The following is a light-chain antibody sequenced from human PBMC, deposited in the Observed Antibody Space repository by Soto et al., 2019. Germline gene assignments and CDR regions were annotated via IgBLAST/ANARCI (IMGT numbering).Light chain of an antibody. CDR1: ESVSSSY. CDR2: GAS. Sequence: EIVLSQSPNALSLSPGERATLSCWASESVSSSYLAWYQQRPGQAPRLLIYGASSRATGIPDRFSGSVSGTEFTLTISSLQSEDFAVYYCQQYNEWPPFTFGQGTRLEIK. V-gene: IGKV3D-15*01. J-gene: IGKJ5*01. CDR3: QQYNEWPPFT.